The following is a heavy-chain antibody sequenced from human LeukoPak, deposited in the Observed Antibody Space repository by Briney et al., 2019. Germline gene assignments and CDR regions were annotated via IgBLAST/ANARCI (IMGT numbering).Heavy chain of an antibody. CDR1: GGSISSSSYY. CDR2: IYTSGST. V-gene: IGHV4-61*02. CDR3: ARGPYGSGSYAFDY. D-gene: IGHD3-10*01. Sequence: PSETLSLTCTVSGGSISSSSYYWSWIRQPAGKGLEWIGRIYTSGSTNYNPSLKSRVTISVDKSKNQFSLKLSSVTAADTAVYYCARGPYGSGSYAFDYWGQGTLVTVSS. J-gene: IGHJ4*02.